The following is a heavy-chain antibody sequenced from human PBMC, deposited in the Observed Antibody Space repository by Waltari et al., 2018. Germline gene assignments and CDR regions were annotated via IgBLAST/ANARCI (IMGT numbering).Heavy chain of an antibody. Sequence: EVLLAESGGAVVRPGGSLRLPCPASGFTFVDYGMVWVRQAPGKGLEWVSGISWNGASTDYADSVKGRFTISRDKAKNSLYLQMNSLIAEDTALYHCARDKWGPDYWGQGTLVTVSS. D-gene: IGHD7-27*01. CDR2: ISWNGAST. CDR1: GFTFVDYG. V-gene: IGHV3-20*01. CDR3: ARDKWGPDY. J-gene: IGHJ4*02.